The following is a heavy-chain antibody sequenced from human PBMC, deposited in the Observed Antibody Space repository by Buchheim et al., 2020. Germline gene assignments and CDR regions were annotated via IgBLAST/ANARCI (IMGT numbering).Heavy chain of an antibody. Sequence: QVQLVESGGGVVQPGRSLRLSCAASGFTFSNFGMHWVRQAPGKGLEWVAFISYDGSNKYYADSVKGRFTISRDNSKNTLYLQMNSLRAEDTAVYYCAKVTDYGDYVSPRPPFDYWGQGTL. CDR3: AKVTDYGDYVSPRPPFDY. J-gene: IGHJ4*02. V-gene: IGHV3-30*18. D-gene: IGHD4-17*01. CDR1: GFTFSNFG. CDR2: ISYDGSNK.